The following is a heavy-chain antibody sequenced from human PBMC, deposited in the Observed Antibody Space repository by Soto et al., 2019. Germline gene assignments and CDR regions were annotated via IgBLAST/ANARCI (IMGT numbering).Heavy chain of an antibody. J-gene: IGHJ4*02. CDR2: INTNSGGT. V-gene: IGHV1-2*04. D-gene: IGHD5-18*01. Sequence: GASVKVSCKASGYTFTTYAIHWVRQAPGQGLEWMGWINTNSGGTNYAQKFQGWVTMTRDTSISTAYMELSRLRSDDTAVYYCARGRGYSYLAYWGQGTLVTVSS. CDR3: ARGRGYSYLAY. CDR1: GYTFTTYA.